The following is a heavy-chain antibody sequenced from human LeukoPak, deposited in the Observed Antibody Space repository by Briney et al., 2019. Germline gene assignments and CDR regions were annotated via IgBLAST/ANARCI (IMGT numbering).Heavy chain of an antibody. D-gene: IGHD1-7*01. J-gene: IGHJ4*02. CDR3: VRGGNYGSFDY. Sequence: PGGSLRLSCAASGFRLSNYWMSWVRQAPGKGLEWVANIRQDGNDKWYVDSVKGRFTISRDNAKSSLYLPMNSLKAADTAVYYCVRGGNYGSFDYWGQGTLVIVSS. CDR2: IRQDGNDK. CDR1: GFRLSNYW. V-gene: IGHV3-7*01.